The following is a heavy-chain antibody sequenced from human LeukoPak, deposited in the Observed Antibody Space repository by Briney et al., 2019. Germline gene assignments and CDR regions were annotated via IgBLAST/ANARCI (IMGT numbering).Heavy chain of an antibody. CDR3: AKDVRYCSSTTCYFSGMDV. Sequence: GGSLRLSCAASGFTFDTYALSWVRRAPGKGLEWVSAISGSGGSTYYADSVKGRFTISRDNSKNTLYLQMNSLRAEDTAVHYCAKDVRYCSSTTCYFSGMDVWGQGTTVTVSS. CDR1: GFTFDTYA. J-gene: IGHJ6*02. CDR2: ISGSGGST. V-gene: IGHV3-23*01. D-gene: IGHD2-2*01.